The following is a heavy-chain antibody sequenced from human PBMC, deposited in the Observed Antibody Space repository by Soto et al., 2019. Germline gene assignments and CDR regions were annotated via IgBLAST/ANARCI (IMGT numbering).Heavy chain of an antibody. J-gene: IGHJ5*01. Sequence: ASVKVSCKASGYTFTGYYMHWVRQAPGQGLEWMGWINPNSGGTNYAQKFQGRVTMTRDTSISTAYMEMSRLRSDDTAVYYCARQARPPHSSIPWFDSWGQWTLGTV. CDR1: GYTFTGYY. CDR3: ARQARPPHSSIPWFDS. D-gene: IGHD6-13*01. CDR2: INPNSGGT. V-gene: IGHV1-2*02.